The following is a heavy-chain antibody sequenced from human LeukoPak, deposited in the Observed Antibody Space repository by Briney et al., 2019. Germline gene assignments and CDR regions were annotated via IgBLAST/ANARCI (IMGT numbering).Heavy chain of an antibody. Sequence: GGSLRLSCAAPGFSFSNYWFHWVRQAPGEGLVWVSRTNEHGTIINYADSVKGRFTISRDNAKNTLYLQMNSLRTEDSALYYFCVDLSGGADFLGQGTLVTVSS. CDR3: CVDLSGGADF. CDR1: GFSFSNYW. J-gene: IGHJ4*02. D-gene: IGHD3-10*01. V-gene: IGHV3-74*01. CDR2: TNEHGTII.